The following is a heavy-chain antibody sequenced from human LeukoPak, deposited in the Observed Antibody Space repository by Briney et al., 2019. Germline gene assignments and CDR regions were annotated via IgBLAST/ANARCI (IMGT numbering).Heavy chain of an antibody. Sequence: PSETLSLTCTVSGGSISSYYWSWTRQPPGEGLEWIGYIYYSGTTNYNPSLKSRVTISVDTSKSQFSLKLNSVTAADTAVYYCARSGGYSSPQNYWGQGTLVTVSS. CDR2: IYYSGTT. CDR1: GGSISSYY. CDR3: ARSGGYSSPQNY. V-gene: IGHV4-59*01. D-gene: IGHD6-19*01. J-gene: IGHJ4*02.